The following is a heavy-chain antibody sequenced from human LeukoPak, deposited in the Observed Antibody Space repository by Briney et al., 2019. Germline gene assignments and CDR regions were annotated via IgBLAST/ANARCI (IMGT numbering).Heavy chain of an antibody. CDR1: GFTFSIDA. D-gene: IGHD6-13*01. Sequence: PGGSLRLSCAASGFTFSIDAMHWVRQAPGKGLEWEAVISYDGSDNYYADSVKGRFTISRDNSKNTLYLQMNSLRDEDTAVYYCAKDRHSSTWKYYFDYWGQGTLVTVSS. V-gene: IGHV3-30*18. CDR2: ISYDGSDN. CDR3: AKDRHSSTWKYYFDY. J-gene: IGHJ4*02.